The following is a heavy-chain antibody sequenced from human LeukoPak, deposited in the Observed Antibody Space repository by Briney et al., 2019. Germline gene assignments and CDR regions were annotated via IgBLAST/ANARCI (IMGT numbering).Heavy chain of an antibody. Sequence: PGGSLRLSCAASGFTFSNYAMSWVRQAPGKGLEWVSAISGGGGSTYYADSVKGRFTTSRDNSKNTLYLQINSLRAEDTAVYYCAKLMGYYYGSGSCPDYWGQGTLVTVSS. CDR1: GFTFSNYA. V-gene: IGHV3-23*01. CDR2: ISGGGGST. CDR3: AKLMGYYYGSGSCPDY. J-gene: IGHJ4*02. D-gene: IGHD3-10*01.